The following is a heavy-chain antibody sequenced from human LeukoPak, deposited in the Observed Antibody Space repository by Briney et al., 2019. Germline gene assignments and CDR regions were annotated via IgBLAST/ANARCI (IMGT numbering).Heavy chain of an antibody. CDR2: IYYSGST. CDR1: GGSLSSYY. Sequence: SETLSLTCTVSGGSLSSYYWSWIRQPPGKGLEWIGYIYYSGSTNYNPSLKSRVTISVDTSKNQFSLKLSSVTAADTAVYYCARAGTTVTYFDYWGQGTLVTVSS. CDR3: ARAGTTVTYFDY. J-gene: IGHJ4*02. D-gene: IGHD4-17*01. V-gene: IGHV4-59*01.